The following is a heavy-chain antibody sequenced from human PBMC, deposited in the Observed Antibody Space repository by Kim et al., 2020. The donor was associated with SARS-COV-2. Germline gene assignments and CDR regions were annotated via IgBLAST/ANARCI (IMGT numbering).Heavy chain of an antibody. V-gene: IGHV3-30*02. Sequence: ERSQFYAGSVKGRFTISRDNSKNVLFLQMDSVRGEDTAVYYCAKESDAFDIWGQGTMVTVSS. J-gene: IGHJ3*02. CDR2: ERSQ. CDR3: AKESDAFDI.